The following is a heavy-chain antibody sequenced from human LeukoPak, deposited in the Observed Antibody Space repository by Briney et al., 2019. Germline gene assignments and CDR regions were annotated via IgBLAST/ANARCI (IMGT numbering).Heavy chain of an antibody. V-gene: IGHV3-30*03. CDR2: ISYDGSNK. J-gene: IGHJ4*02. CDR1: GYTFRSYG. CDR3: AREARYSSGWLDY. D-gene: IGHD6-19*01. Sequence: GRSLRLSCRASGYTFRSYGMHWVRQAPGKGLEWVAVISYDGSNKYYADSVKGRFTISRDNSKNTLYLQMNSLRAEDTAVYYCAREARYSSGWLDYWGQGTLVTVSS.